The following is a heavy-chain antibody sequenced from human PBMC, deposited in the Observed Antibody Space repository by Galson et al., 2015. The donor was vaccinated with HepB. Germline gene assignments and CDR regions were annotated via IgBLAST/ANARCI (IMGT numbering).Heavy chain of an antibody. CDR2: IYYSGST. J-gene: IGHJ3*02. CDR3: ARGGWQFSSGYYKVPLGAFDI. V-gene: IGHV4-59*01. CDR1: GGSISSYY. D-gene: IGHD3-22*01. Sequence: SETLSLTCTVSGGSISSYYWSWIRQPPGKGLEWIGYIYYSGSTNYNPSLKSRVTISVDTSKNQFSLKLSSVTAADTAVYYCARGGWQFSSGYYKVPLGAFDIWGQGTMVTVSS.